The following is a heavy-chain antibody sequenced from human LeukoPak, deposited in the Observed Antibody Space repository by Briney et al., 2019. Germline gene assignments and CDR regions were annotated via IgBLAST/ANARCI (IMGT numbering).Heavy chain of an antibody. Sequence: SVKVSCKASGGTFSSYAISWVRQAPGQGLEWMGGIIPIFGTANYAQKFQGRVTITADKSTSTAYMELSSLRPEDTAVYYCARDVVLGYYYGSGSYPYYWGQGTLVTVSS. CDR1: GGTFSSYA. J-gene: IGHJ4*02. CDR3: ARDVVLGYYYGSGSYPYY. CDR2: IIPIFGTA. D-gene: IGHD3-10*01. V-gene: IGHV1-69*06.